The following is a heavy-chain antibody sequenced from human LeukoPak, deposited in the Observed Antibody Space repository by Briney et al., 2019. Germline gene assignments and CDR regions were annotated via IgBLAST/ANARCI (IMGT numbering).Heavy chain of an antibody. CDR3: ARDDYGDYEGLYGMDV. V-gene: IGHV1-18*04. D-gene: IGHD4-17*01. Sequence: ASVKVSCKASGYTFTSYGISWVRQAPGQGLEWMGWISAYNGNTNYAQKLQGRATMTTDTSTSAAYMELRSLRSDDTAVYYCARDDYGDYEGLYGMDVWGKGTTVTVSS. J-gene: IGHJ6*04. CDR2: ISAYNGNT. CDR1: GYTFTSYG.